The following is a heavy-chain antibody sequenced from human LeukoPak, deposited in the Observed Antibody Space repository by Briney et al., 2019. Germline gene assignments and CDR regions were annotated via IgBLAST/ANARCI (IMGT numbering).Heavy chain of an antibody. Sequence: PGGSLRLSCAASGVTSSDYYMGWGRQAPGKGLEWVGRIRDKVKSYTTEFAASVKGRFTISRDESKNSLDLQMNTLKIEDAAVCYCARGPGALFLNPYLSGMDVWGQGTTVTV. J-gene: IGHJ6*02. CDR2: IRDKVKSYTT. D-gene: IGHD1-26*01. V-gene: IGHV3-72*01. CDR1: GVTSSDYY. CDR3: ARGPGALFLNPYLSGMDV.